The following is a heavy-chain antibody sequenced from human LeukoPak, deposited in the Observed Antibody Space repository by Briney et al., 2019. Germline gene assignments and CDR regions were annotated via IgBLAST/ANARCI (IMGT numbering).Heavy chain of an antibody. CDR3: ASREPYCGGDCYDFDY. Sequence: PSETLSLTCTVSGGSISSSSYYWGWIRQPPGKGLEWIGSIYYSGSTYYNPSLKSRVTISVDTSKNQFSLKLSSVTAADTAVYYRASREPYCGGDCYDFDYWGQGTLVTVSS. V-gene: IGHV4-39*01. CDR2: IYYSGST. CDR1: GGSISSSSYY. J-gene: IGHJ4*02. D-gene: IGHD2-21*01.